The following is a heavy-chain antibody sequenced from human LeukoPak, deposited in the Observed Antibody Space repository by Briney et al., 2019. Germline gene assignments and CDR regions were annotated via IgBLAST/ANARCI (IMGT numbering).Heavy chain of an antibody. CDR3: ATSRGGAFDI. CDR2: IIPIFGTA. Sequence: SVKVSCKASGYTFTGYYMHWVRQAPGQGLEWMGGIIPIFGTANYAQKFQGRVTITTDESTNTAYMELSSLRSEDTAVYYCATSRGGAFDIWGQGTMVTVSS. J-gene: IGHJ3*02. V-gene: IGHV1-69*05. CDR1: GYTFTGYY.